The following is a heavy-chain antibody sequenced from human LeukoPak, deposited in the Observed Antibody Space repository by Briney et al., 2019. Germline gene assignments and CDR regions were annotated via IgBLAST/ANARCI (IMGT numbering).Heavy chain of an antibody. J-gene: IGHJ5*02. V-gene: IGHV1-69*05. CDR1: GGTFSSYA. Sequence: ASVKVSCKASGGTFSSYAISWVRQAPRQGLEWMGGIIPIFGTANYAQKFQGRVTITTDESTSTAYMELSSLRSEDTAVYYCARVPKYSSGWYAWFDPWGQGTLVTVSS. D-gene: IGHD6-19*01. CDR2: IIPIFGTA. CDR3: ARVPKYSSGWYAWFDP.